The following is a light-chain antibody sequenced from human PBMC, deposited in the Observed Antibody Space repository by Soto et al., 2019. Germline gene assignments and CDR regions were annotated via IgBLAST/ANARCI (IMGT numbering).Light chain of an antibody. Sequence: EIVRTQSPATLSVSPGEIATLSCRPSQSVSSNLAWYLQKPGQAPRLLNYEESTRATGIPARFSGSGSGTEFTLTISSLQSEDVAVYYCQQYNNWPLTFGGGTKVEIK. CDR1: QSVSSN. CDR3: QQYNNWPLT. V-gene: IGKV3-15*01. CDR2: EES. J-gene: IGKJ4*01.